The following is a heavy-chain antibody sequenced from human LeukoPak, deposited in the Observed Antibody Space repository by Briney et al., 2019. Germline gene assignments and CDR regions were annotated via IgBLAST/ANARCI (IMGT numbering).Heavy chain of an antibody. D-gene: IGHD3-22*01. CDR1: GYSISSGYY. Sequence: SETLSLTCTVSGYSISSGYYWGWIRQPPGKGLEWIGSIYHSGSTYYNPSLKSRVTISVDTSKNQFSLKLSSVTAADTAVYYCARRNYYDSSGYVSVEWSQGTLVTVSS. CDR2: IYHSGST. CDR3: ARRNYYDSSGYVSVE. V-gene: IGHV4-38-2*02. J-gene: IGHJ4*02.